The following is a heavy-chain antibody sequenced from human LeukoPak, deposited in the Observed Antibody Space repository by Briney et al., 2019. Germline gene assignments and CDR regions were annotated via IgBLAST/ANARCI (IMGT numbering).Heavy chain of an antibody. D-gene: IGHD6-13*01. Sequence: SETLSLTCTVSGSSISSYFWNWIRQSPGKGLEWVGYVYYRGSTNYNPSLKSRVTISVDTSKNQFSLELSSVTAADTAVYYCARDMTRAVPIPGTYYYAYAMDVWGQGTTVTVSS. J-gene: IGHJ6*02. CDR3: ARDMTRAVPIPGTYYYAYAMDV. V-gene: IGHV4-59*01. CDR1: GSSISSYF. CDR2: VYYRGST.